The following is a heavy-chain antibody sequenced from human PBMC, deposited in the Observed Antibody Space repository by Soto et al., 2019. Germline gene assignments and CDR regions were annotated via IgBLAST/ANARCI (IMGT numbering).Heavy chain of an antibody. Sequence: GGSLRLSCAASGFTLSSYAMHWVRQAPGKGLEYVSAISSNGGSTYYANSVKGRFTISRDNSKNTLYLQMGSLRAEDMAVYYCASIAAAGTEFDYWGQGTLVTVSS. J-gene: IGHJ4*02. D-gene: IGHD6-13*01. CDR3: ASIAAAGTEFDY. V-gene: IGHV3-64*01. CDR1: GFTLSSYA. CDR2: ISSNGGST.